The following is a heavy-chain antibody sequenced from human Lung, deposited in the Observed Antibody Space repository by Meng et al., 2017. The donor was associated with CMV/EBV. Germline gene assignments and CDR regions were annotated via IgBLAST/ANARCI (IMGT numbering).Heavy chain of an antibody. Sequence: SETLSLTCTVSRGSVTSSSSYWTWIRQPPGKGLEWIGYVYYDGSTNYNPSLKSRVTISLDTSKNQFSLDLRSVTAADTAVYYCAREDEEGGYFDNWGQGALVTSSS. CDR3: AREDEEGGYFDN. J-gene: IGHJ4*02. CDR1: RGSVTSSSSY. V-gene: IGHV4-61*01. D-gene: IGHD3-16*01. CDR2: VYYDGST.